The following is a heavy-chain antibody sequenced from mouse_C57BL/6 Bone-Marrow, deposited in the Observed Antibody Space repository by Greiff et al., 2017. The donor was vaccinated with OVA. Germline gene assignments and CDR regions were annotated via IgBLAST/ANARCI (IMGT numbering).Heavy chain of an antibody. CDR1: GFTFSDYG. CDR3: ARPPYYGSSYLGDMDY. V-gene: IGHV5-17*01. CDR2: ISSGSSTI. D-gene: IGHD1-1*01. J-gene: IGHJ4*01. Sequence: DVMLVESGGGLVKPGGSLKLSCAASGFTFSDYGMHWVRQAPEKGLEWVAYISSGSSTIYYADTVKGRFTISGDNAKNTLFLQLTSLRSEDTARYYGARPPYYGSSYLGDMDYWGQGTSVTVSS.